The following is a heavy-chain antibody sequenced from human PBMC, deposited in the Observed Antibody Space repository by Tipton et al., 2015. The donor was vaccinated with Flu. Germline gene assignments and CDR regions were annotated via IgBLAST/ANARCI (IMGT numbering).Heavy chain of an antibody. CDR1: GGSISSGSYY. CDR2: IYTSGST. CDR3: AREGFDSSGYRAGDAFGI. Sequence: TLSLTCTVSGGSISSGSYYWSWIRQPAGKGLEWIGRIYTSGSTNYNPSLKSRVTISVDTSKNQFSLKLSSVTAADAAVYYCAREGFDSSGYRAGDAFGIWGQGTMVTVSS. V-gene: IGHV4-61*02. D-gene: IGHD3-22*01. J-gene: IGHJ3*02.